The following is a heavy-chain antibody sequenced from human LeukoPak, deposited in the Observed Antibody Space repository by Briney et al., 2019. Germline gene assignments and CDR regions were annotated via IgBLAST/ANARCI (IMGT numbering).Heavy chain of an antibody. V-gene: IGHV3-53*01. Sequence: PGGSLRLSCAASGFTVSSNYMSWVRQAPGKGLEWVSVIYSGGSTAYADSVKGRFTISRDNSKNTLYLQMNSLRAEDTAVYYCAKDQDADYGQFDYWGQGTLVTVSS. CDR1: GFTVSSNY. D-gene: IGHD3-16*01. CDR2: IYSGGST. J-gene: IGHJ4*02. CDR3: AKDQDADYGQFDY.